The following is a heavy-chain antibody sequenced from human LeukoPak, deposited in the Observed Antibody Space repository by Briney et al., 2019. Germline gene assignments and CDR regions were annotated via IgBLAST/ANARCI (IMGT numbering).Heavy chain of an antibody. V-gene: IGHV3-53*01. CDR1: GFTVSSNY. CDR2: IYSGGST. J-gene: IGHJ4*02. CDR3: TRESLRSFDY. Sequence: QTGGSLRLSCAASGFTVSSNYMGWVRQAPGKGLEWVSVIYSGGSTYYADSVKGRFTIPRDNSKNTLYLQLNSLRAEATAVYYCTRESLRSFDYWGQGTLVTVSS.